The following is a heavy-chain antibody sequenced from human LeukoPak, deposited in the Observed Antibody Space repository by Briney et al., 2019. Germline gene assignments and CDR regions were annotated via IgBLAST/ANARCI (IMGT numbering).Heavy chain of an antibody. V-gene: IGHV3-23*01. J-gene: IGHJ4*02. Sequence: QPGGSLSLSCAASGFTFSSYGMSWVRQAPGKGLEWVSAISDSVTGTYYADSVKGRFTISRANSKNTLYLQMNSLRAEDTAVYYCAKRSDYGVNSNYFDYWGQGTLVTVSS. CDR2: ISDSVTGT. CDR1: GFTFSSYG. D-gene: IGHD4-23*01. CDR3: AKRSDYGVNSNYFDY.